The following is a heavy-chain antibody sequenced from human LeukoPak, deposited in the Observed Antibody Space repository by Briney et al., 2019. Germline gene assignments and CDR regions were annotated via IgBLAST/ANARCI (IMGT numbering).Heavy chain of an antibody. J-gene: IGHJ6*03. CDR2: IIPILGIA. CDR1: GGTFSSYT. V-gene: IGHV1-69*02. Sequence: SSVKVSCKASGGTFSSYTISWVRQAPGQGLEWMGRIIPILGIANYAQKFQGRVTITADKSTSTAYMELSSLRSEDTAVYYCARGYQLLSYYYSYMDVWGKGTTVTVSS. CDR3: ARGYQLLSYYYSYMDV. D-gene: IGHD2-2*01.